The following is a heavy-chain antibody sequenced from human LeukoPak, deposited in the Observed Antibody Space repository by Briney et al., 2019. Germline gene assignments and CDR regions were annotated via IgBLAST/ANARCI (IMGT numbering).Heavy chain of an antibody. V-gene: IGHV4-59*08. D-gene: IGHD1-26*01. CDR2: IYYSGST. CDR1: VSGGSITVSGGSISSYY. Sequence: RASETLSLTCTVSGGSITVSGGSISSYYWSWIRQPPGKGLEWIAYIYYSGSTNYNPSLKSRVTISVDTSKNQFSLKLSSVTAADTAVYYCARRVGNKDIFDIWGQGTMVTVSS. CDR3: ARRVGNKDIFDI. J-gene: IGHJ3*02.